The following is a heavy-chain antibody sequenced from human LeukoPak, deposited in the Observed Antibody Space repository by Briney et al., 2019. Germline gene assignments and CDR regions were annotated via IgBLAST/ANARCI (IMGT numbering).Heavy chain of an antibody. V-gene: IGHV3-23*01. CDR3: AKASSGWFQGAFDI. CDR1: GFTFSSYA. J-gene: IGHJ3*02. CDR2: ISGSGGST. Sequence: SGRSLRLSCAASGFTFSSYAMSWVRQAPGKGLEWVSAISGSGGSTYYADSVKGRFTISRDNSKNTLYLQMNSLRAEDTAVYYCAKASSGWFQGAFDIWGQGTMVTVSS. D-gene: IGHD6-19*01.